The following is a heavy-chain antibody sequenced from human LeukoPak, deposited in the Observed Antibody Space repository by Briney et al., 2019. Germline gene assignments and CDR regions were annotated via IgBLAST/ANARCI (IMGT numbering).Heavy chain of an antibody. CDR1: GGSISSYY. D-gene: IGHD2-15*01. Sequence: SETLSLTCTVAGGSISSYYWSWIRQPPGKGLEWIGYIYYSGSTNYNPSLKSRVTISVDASKNQFSLKLSSVTAADTAVYYCARLADIDYYYMDVRGKGTTVTVSS. J-gene: IGHJ6*03. CDR3: ARLADIDYYYMDV. V-gene: IGHV4-59*01. CDR2: IYYSGST.